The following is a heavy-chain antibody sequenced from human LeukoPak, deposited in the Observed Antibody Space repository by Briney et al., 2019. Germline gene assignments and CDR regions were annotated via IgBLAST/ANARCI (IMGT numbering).Heavy chain of an antibody. CDR3: ARSTRYCSGGSCPKYFQH. J-gene: IGHJ1*01. CDR1: GGSISSSNW. V-gene: IGHV4-4*02. CDR2: IYHSGST. Sequence: NPSETLSLTCAVSGGSISSSNWWTWVRQPPGKGLEWIGEIYHSGSTNYNPSLKSRVTISVDTSKNQFSLKLSSVTAADTAVYYCARSTRYCSGGSCPKYFQHWGQGTLVTVSS. D-gene: IGHD2-15*01.